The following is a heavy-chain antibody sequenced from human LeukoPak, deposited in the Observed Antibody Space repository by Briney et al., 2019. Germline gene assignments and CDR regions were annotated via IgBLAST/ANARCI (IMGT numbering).Heavy chain of an antibody. D-gene: IGHD5-24*01. V-gene: IGHV3-48*04. CDR1: GFDISTYS. Sequence: PGGSLRLSCVASGFDISTYSMDWVRQAPGKGLEWLSYISARSTTIYYADSVRGRFTISRDNAKKSLYLQIHSLRAEDTAVYYCARDLITTITFDSWGQGTLVTVSS. CDR2: ISARSTTI. J-gene: IGHJ4*02. CDR3: ARDLITTITFDS.